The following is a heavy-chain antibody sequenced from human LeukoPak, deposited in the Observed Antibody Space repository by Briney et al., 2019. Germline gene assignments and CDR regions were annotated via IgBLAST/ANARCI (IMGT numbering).Heavy chain of an antibody. CDR3: ARGNGLYGSGSYSWFDP. Sequence: SETLSLTCTVSGASISGSGYYWGWIRQPPGKGLEWIGRIYTSGSTNYNPSLKSRVTISVDTSKNQFSLKLSSVTAADTAVYYCARGNGLYGSGSYSWFDPWGQGTLVTVSS. D-gene: IGHD3-10*01. V-gene: IGHV4-39*07. CDR1: GASISGSGYY. J-gene: IGHJ5*02. CDR2: IYTSGST.